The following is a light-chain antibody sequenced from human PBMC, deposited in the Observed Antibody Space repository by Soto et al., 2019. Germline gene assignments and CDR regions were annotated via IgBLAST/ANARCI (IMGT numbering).Light chain of an antibody. Sequence: EIVMTQSPATLSVSPGERATLSCRASQSVSSNLAWYQRKPGQAPRLLIYGASTRATGIPARFSGSGSGTEFTLTISSLQSEDFAVYYCQQYNNWLYTFGQGTKVDIK. CDR2: GAS. V-gene: IGKV3-15*01. CDR1: QSVSSN. J-gene: IGKJ2*01. CDR3: QQYNNWLYT.